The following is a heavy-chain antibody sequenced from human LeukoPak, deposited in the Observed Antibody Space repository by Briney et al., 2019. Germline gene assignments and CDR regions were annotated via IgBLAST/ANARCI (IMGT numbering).Heavy chain of an antibody. CDR3: ARVVPAATLDY. V-gene: IGHV3-30-3*01. CDR2: ISYDGSNK. D-gene: IGHD2-2*01. Sequence: GRSLRLSCAASGFTFSGYAMHWVRQAPGKGLEWVALISYDGSNKYFADSVNGRFTISRDNSKNTLYLQMNSLRAEDTAVYYCARVVPAATLDYWGQGTLVTVSS. CDR1: GFTFSGYA. J-gene: IGHJ4*02.